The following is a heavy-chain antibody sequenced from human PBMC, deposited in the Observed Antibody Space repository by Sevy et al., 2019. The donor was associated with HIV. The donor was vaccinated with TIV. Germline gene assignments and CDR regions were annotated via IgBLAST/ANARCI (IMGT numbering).Heavy chain of an antibody. V-gene: IGHV4-39*01. D-gene: IGHD6-6*01. Sequence: SETLSLTCTVSGGSISSSSYYWGWIRQRPGKGLEWIGSIYSSGSTYYNPSLKSRVTISVDTSKNQFSLKLSSVTAADTAVYYCARRMSIADRHYYYYGMDVWGQGTTVTVSS. CDR3: ARRMSIADRHYYYYGMDV. CDR2: IYSSGST. CDR1: GGSISSSSYY. J-gene: IGHJ6*02.